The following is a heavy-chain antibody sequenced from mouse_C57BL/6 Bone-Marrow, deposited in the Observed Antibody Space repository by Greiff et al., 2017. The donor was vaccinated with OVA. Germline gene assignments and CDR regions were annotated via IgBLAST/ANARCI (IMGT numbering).Heavy chain of an antibody. J-gene: IGHJ2*01. V-gene: IGHV1-55*01. CDR2: IYPGSGST. CDR3: AREMGWLPYYFDY. CDR1: GYTFTSYW. Sequence: QVQLQQPGAELVKPGASVKMSCKASGYTFTSYWITWVKQRPGQGLAWIGDIYPGSGSTNYNEKFKSKATLTVDTSSSTAYMQLSSLTSEDSAVYYCAREMGWLPYYFDYWGQGTTLTVSS. D-gene: IGHD2-3*01.